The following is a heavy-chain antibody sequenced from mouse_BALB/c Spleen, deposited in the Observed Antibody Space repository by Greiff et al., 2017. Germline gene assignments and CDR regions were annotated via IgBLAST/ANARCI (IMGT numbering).Heavy chain of an antibody. CDR3: TRSAHGYYAMDY. V-gene: IGHV1-69*02. J-gene: IGHJ4*01. Sequence: QVQLQQPGAELVRPGASVKLSCKASGYTFTSYWINWVKQRPGQGLEWIGNIYPSDSYTNYNQKFKDKATLTVDKSSSTAYMQLSSPTSEDSAVYYCTRSAHGYYAMDYWGQGTSVTVSS. CDR2: IYPSDSYT. CDR1: GYTFTSYW.